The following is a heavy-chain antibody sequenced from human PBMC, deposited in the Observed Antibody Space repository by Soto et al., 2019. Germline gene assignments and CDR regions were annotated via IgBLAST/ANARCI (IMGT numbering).Heavy chain of an antibody. CDR2: MNPNGGNT. D-gene: IGHD3-22*01. CDR3: ARGTYYYDSSGYSSWFDP. CDR1: GYTFTSYD. V-gene: IGHV1-8*01. J-gene: IGHJ5*02. Sequence: QVQLVQSGAEVKKPGASVKVSCKASGYTFTSYDINWVRQATGQGLEWMGWMNPNGGNTGYAQKFQGRVTMTRNTSISTAYMELSSLRSEDTAVYYCARGTYYYDSSGYSSWFDPWGQGTLVTVSS.